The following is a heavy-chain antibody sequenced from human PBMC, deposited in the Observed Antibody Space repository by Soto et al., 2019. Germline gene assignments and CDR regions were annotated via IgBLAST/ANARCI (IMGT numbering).Heavy chain of an antibody. CDR3: GMGPSEGSSFLRSPEY. V-gene: IGHV3-64D*06. J-gene: IGHJ4*02. CDR2: IFCNGGVS. CDR1: GFLFSTLS. Sequence: EGPLRLSCSASGFLFSTLSKFWVRQVPGKGLEYVSAIFCNGGVSYYADPVKGRFTVSRDNSKNMLYLQMISLKIEDTAVYYCGMGPSEGSSFLRSPEYWGQGTLVTVSS. D-gene: IGHD2-2*01.